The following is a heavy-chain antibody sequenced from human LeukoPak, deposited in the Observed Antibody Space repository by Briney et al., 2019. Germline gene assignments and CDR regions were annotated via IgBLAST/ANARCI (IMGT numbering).Heavy chain of an antibody. CDR1: GDSISTYY. CDR3: AKGPYTNYFDS. Sequence: TSETLSLTCTVSGDSISTYYWSWIRQPAGKGPEWIGRIYISGRTNYNPSLESRVTLSLDTSKNHFSLKLRSVTAADTAVYYCAKGPYTNYFDSWGHGTLVTVSS. CDR2: IYISGRT. D-gene: IGHD4-11*01. V-gene: IGHV4-4*07. J-gene: IGHJ4*01.